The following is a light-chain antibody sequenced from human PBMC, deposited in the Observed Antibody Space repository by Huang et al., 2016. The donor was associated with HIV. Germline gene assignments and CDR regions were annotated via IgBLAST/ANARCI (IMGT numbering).Light chain of an antibody. Sequence: IRMTQSPSSLSASTGDRVTITCRASQNVGTSLAWYQQRPGRAPVLLISDASPLQRGVPSRFSGSGSRTVFTLTIGCLQVEDAATYYCQHSDGLSPLTFGGGT. V-gene: IGKV1-8*01. J-gene: IGKJ4*01. CDR2: DAS. CDR1: QNVGTS. CDR3: QHSDGLSPLT.